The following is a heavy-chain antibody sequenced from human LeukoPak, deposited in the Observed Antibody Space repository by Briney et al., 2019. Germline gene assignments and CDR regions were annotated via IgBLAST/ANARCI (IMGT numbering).Heavy chain of an antibody. CDR3: ALTYYYDSSGYAYSDS. Sequence: ASVKVSCKASGYTFTGYYMHWVRQAPGQGLEWMGWINPNSGGTNYAQKFQGRVAMTRDTSISTAYMELSGLRSDDTAVYYCALTYYYDSSGYAYSDSWGQGTLVTVSS. CDR2: INPNSGGT. V-gene: IGHV1-2*02. J-gene: IGHJ5*01. CDR1: GYTFTGYY. D-gene: IGHD3-22*01.